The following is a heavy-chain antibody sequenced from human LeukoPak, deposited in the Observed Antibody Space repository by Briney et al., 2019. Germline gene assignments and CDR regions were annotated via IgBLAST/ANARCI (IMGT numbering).Heavy chain of an antibody. D-gene: IGHD1-26*01. J-gene: IGHJ4*02. CDR2: IYYSGST. V-gene: IGHV4-39*01. CDR1: GGSISSSGFY. Sequence: SETLSLTCPVSGGSISSSGFYWGWIRQTPGKGLESIGSIYYSGSTYYNPSLKSRVTISVDTSKNQFSLKLSSVTAADTAVYYCARFSENYFDYWGQGTLVTVSS. CDR3: ARFSENYFDY.